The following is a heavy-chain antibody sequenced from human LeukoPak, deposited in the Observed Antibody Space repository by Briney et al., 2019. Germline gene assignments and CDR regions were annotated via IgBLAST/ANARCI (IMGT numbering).Heavy chain of an antibody. D-gene: IGHD2-2*02. CDR1: GYTFTGYY. Sequence: ASVKVSCKASGYTFTGYYMHWVRQAPGQGLEWMGRINPNSGGTNYAQKFQGRVTVTRDTSISTAYMELSRLRSDDTAVYYCARDRKYCSSTSCHTNWFDPWGQGTLVTVSS. J-gene: IGHJ5*02. V-gene: IGHV1-2*06. CDR3: ARDRKYCSSTSCHTNWFDP. CDR2: INPNSGGT.